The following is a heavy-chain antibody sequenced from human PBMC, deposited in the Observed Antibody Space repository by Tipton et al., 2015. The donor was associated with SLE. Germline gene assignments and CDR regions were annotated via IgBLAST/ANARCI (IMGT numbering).Heavy chain of an antibody. CDR3: ARQGAVAGFDY. CDR2: IYYSGST. D-gene: IGHD6-19*01. Sequence: TLSLTCTVSGGSISSYYWSWIRQPPGKGLEWIGYIYYSGSTNYNPSLKSRVTISVDTSKNQFSLKLSPVTAADTAVYYCARQGAVAGFDYWGQGTLVTVSS. J-gene: IGHJ4*02. CDR1: GGSISSYY. V-gene: IGHV4-59*08.